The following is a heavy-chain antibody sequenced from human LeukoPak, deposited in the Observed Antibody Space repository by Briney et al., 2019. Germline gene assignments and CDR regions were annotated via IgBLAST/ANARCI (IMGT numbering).Heavy chain of an antibody. J-gene: IGHJ4*02. V-gene: IGHV5-51*01. CDR3: ARPPTRGGGPLENVADY. Sequence: GESLKISCKGSGYSFTSYWIGWVRQLPGKGLEWMGIIYPGDSDTRYSPSFQGQVTISADKSISTAYLQWSSLKASDTAMYYCARPPTRGGGPLENVADYWGQGTLVTVSS. CDR1: GYSFTSYW. D-gene: IGHD5-24*01. CDR2: IYPGDSDT.